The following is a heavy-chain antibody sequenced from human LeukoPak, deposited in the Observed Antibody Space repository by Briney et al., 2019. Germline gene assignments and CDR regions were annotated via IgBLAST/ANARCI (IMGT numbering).Heavy chain of an antibody. J-gene: IGHJ4*02. Sequence: GGSLRLSCAASGFTFSSYAMHWVRQAPGKGLEWVAVISYDGSNKYYADSVKGRFTISRDNSKNTLYLQMNSLRAEDTAVYYCARDRDSSSWYAFDYWGQGTLVTVSS. CDR3: ARDRDSSSWYAFDY. V-gene: IGHV3-30-3*01. CDR2: ISYDGSNK. D-gene: IGHD6-13*01. CDR1: GFTFSSYA.